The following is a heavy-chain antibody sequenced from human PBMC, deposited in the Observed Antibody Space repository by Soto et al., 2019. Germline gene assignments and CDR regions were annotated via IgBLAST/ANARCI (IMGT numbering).Heavy chain of an antibody. D-gene: IGHD2-15*01. J-gene: IGHJ4*02. CDR2: ISYDGSNK. CDR1: GFTFSSYA. Sequence: LRLSCAASGFTFSSYAMHWVRQAPGKGLEWVAVISYDGSNKYYADSVKGRFTISRDNSKNTLYLQMNSLRAEDTAVYYCERDNQGHLLSGPIDYWGQGTLVTVSS. V-gene: IGHV3-30-3*01. CDR3: ERDNQGHLLSGPIDY.